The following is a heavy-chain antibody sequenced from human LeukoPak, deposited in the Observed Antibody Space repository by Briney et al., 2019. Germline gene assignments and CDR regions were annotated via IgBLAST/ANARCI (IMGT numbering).Heavy chain of an antibody. CDR3: ARGDGYSGYDPGPISDY. D-gene: IGHD5-12*01. CDR1: GGSISSYY. V-gene: IGHV4-59*01. CDR2: IYYSGST. Sequence: PSETLSPTCTVSGGSISSYYWSWIRQPPGKGLEWIGYIYYSGSTNYNPSLKSRATISVDTSKNQFSLKLSSVTAADTAVYYCARGDGYSGYDPGPISDYWGQGTLVTVSS. J-gene: IGHJ4*02.